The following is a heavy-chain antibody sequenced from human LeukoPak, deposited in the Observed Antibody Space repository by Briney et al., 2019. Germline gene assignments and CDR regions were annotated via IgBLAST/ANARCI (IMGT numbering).Heavy chain of an antibody. J-gene: IGHJ4*02. Sequence: ASVKVSCKASGYTFTGYYMHWVRQAPGQGLEWMGWINPNSGGTNYAPKFQGRVTMTRDTSISTAYMELSRLRSDDTAVYYCARGASYWYYDSSGYGSGLYWGQGTLVTVSS. CDR3: ARGASYWYYDSSGYGSGLY. CDR1: GYTFTGYY. CDR2: INPNSGGT. D-gene: IGHD3-22*01. V-gene: IGHV1-2*02.